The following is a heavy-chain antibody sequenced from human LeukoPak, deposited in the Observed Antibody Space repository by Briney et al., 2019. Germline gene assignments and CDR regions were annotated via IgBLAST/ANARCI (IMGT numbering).Heavy chain of an antibody. V-gene: IGHV3-73*01. D-gene: IGHD4-17*01. J-gene: IGHJ4*02. Sequence: GGSLRLSCAASGFTFSGSAMHWVRQASGKGLEWVGRIRSKANSYATAYAASVKGRFTISRDDSKNTAYLQMNSRKTEDTAVYYCTTQPQMTTVTTVDYWGQGTLVTVSS. CDR2: IRSKANSYAT. CDR1: GFTFSGSA. CDR3: TTQPQMTTVTTVDY.